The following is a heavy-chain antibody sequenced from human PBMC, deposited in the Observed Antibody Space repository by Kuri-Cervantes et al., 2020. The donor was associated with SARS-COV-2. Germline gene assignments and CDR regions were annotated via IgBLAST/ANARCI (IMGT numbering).Heavy chain of an antibody. Sequence: GESLKISCAASGFTFSSYWMSWVRQASGQGLVWVSGINADGSITRYADFVEGRSTISRDNAKSTLYLQMNSLRAEDTAVYYCVSLRGRTTPFDNWGQGSLVTVSS. CDR1: GFTFSSYW. CDR2: INADGSIT. V-gene: IGHV3-74*01. D-gene: IGHD1-1*01. CDR3: VSLRGRTTPFDN. J-gene: IGHJ4*02.